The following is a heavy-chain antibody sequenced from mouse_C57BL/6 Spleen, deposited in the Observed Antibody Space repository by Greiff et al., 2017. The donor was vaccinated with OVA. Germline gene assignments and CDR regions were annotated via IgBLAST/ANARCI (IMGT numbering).Heavy chain of an antibody. V-gene: IGHV5-17*01. J-gene: IGHJ3*01. Sequence: EVKLMESGGGLVKPGGSLKLSCAASGFTFSDYGMHWVRQAPEKGLEWVAYISSGSSTIYYADTVKGRFTISRDNAKNTLFLQMTSLRSEDTAMYYCAGSNWFAYWGQGTLVTVSA. CDR2: ISSGSSTI. CDR1: GFTFSDYG. D-gene: IGHD1-1*01. CDR3: AGSNWFAY.